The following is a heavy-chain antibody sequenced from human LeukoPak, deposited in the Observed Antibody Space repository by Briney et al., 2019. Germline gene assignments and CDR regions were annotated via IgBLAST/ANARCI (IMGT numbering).Heavy chain of an antibody. J-gene: IGHJ4*02. CDR1: GGSVSSGSYY. D-gene: IGHD6-19*01. V-gene: IGHV4-61*01. Sequence: SETLSLTCTVSGGSVSSGSYYWSWIRQPPGKGLEWIGYIYYSGSTNSNPSLKSRVTISVDTSKNQFSLKLSSVTAADTAVYYCARDLSSGYSSGWCFDYWGQGTLVTVSS. CDR2: IYYSGST. CDR3: ARDLSSGYSSGWCFDY.